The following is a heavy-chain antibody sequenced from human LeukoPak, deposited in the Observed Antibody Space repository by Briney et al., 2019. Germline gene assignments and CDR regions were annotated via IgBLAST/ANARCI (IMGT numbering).Heavy chain of an antibody. CDR2: INPNSGGT. V-gene: IGHV1-2*02. D-gene: IGHD4-17*01. Sequence: GASVKVSCKASGYTFTGYYMHWVRQAPGQGLEWMGWINPNSGGTNYAQKFQGRVTMTRDTSISTAYMEMSRLRSDDTAVYYCARGESIGDDVPAFDIWGQGTMVTVSS. J-gene: IGHJ3*02. CDR1: GYTFTGYY. CDR3: ARGESIGDDVPAFDI.